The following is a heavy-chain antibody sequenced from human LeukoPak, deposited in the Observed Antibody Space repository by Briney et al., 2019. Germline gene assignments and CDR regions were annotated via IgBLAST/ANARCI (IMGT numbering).Heavy chain of an antibody. V-gene: IGHV3-33*06. D-gene: IGHD1-26*01. J-gene: IGHJ4*02. CDR2: IWHDGSYE. CDR3: AKDGVGATSLDC. Sequence: PGGTLRLSCAVSGFTLWRDGMHWGGNAPGEGQGWVGVIWHDGSYEYYADSVKGRFTISRDSSKNTLFLQMNSLRAEDTAVYYCAKDGVGATSLDCWGQGALVTVSS. CDR1: GFTLWRDG.